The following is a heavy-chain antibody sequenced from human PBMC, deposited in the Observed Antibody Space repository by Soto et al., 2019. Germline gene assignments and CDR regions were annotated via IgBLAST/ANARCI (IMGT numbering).Heavy chain of an antibody. J-gene: IGHJ4*02. CDR3: AGGGARWLGYFDS. D-gene: IGHD5-12*01. V-gene: IGHV4-30-4*08. CDR2: IYYSWSS. CDR1: GSSISGDYY. Sequence: SESLSLTCSVSGSSISGDYYWNWIRQSPEKGLEWIGYIYYSWSSYSNPALQSRLSMSLYTSKTQSSLKLRSLTTADTSVYSFAGGGARWLGYFDSGGQGALVAASS.